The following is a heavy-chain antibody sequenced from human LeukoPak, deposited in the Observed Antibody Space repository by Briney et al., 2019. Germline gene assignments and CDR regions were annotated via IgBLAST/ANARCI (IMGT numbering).Heavy chain of an antibody. CDR2: IFYSGST. Sequence: PSETLSLTCTVSGGSISSYYWSWIRQPPGKGLEWIGYIFYSGSTNYNPSLKSRVTISVDTSKNQFSLKLSSVIAADTAVYYCARGAGSGSSGFDIWGQGTMVTVSS. CDR1: GGSISSYY. V-gene: IGHV4-59*01. CDR3: ARGAGSGSSGFDI. D-gene: IGHD3-10*01. J-gene: IGHJ3*02.